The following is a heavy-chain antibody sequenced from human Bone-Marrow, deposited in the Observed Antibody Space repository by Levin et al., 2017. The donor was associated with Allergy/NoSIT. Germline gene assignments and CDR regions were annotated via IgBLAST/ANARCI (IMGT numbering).Heavy chain of an antibody. V-gene: IGHV3-21*01. J-gene: IGHJ4*02. Sequence: GESLKISCAASGFTFSRFTMNWVRQAPGKGLEWVSSISTSSSYIYYADLVKGRFTISRDNARKSLFLEMNSLRAEDTALYYCARDDGAYSDSYGFDHWGQGTLVSVSS. CDR3: ARDDGAYSDSYGFDH. CDR2: ISTSSSYI. CDR1: GFTFSRFT. D-gene: IGHD6-6*01.